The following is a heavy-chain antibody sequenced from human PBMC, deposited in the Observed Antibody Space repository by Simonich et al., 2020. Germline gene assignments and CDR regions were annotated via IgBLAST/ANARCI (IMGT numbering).Heavy chain of an antibody. Sequence: QLQLQESGPGLVKPSETLSLTCTVSGGSISSSSYYWGWIRQPPGKGLEWIGSIYYCGSTYYNPSRKSRVTISVDTSKNQFALKLSSVTAADTAVYYCARWAYSSSYFDYWGQGTLVTVSS. CDR2: IYYCGST. CDR1: GGSISSSSYY. D-gene: IGHD6-6*01. CDR3: ARWAYSSSYFDY. J-gene: IGHJ4*02. V-gene: IGHV4-39*01.